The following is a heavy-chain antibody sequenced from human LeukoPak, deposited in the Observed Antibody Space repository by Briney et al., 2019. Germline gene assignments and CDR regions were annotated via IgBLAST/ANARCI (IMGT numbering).Heavy chain of an antibody. D-gene: IGHD3-22*01. CDR1: GFTFSSYA. Sequence: GGSLRLSCAASGFTFSSYAMSWVRQAPGKGLEWVANIKQDGGEKYYVDSVKGRFTFSRDNAKNSLYLQMNSLRAEDTAVYYCARDSVHGYYDSSGYSTLFDYWGQGTLVTVSS. CDR3: ARDSVHGYYDSSGYSTLFDY. V-gene: IGHV3-7*01. J-gene: IGHJ4*02. CDR2: IKQDGGEK.